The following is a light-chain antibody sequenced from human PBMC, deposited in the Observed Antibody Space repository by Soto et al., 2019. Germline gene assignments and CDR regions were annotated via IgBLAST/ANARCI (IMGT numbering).Light chain of an antibody. CDR1: SSNIGSNY. CDR3: AAWDDSLSGYV. V-gene: IGLV1-47*02. CDR2: SNS. Sequence: QSVLTQPPSASGTPGQRVTISCSGSSSNIGSNYVYWYQQLPGTAPKLLIYSNSQWPSGVPDRFSGSKSGTSASLAISGLRSEDEADYYCAAWDDSLSGYVFGTGTKVTVL. J-gene: IGLJ1*01.